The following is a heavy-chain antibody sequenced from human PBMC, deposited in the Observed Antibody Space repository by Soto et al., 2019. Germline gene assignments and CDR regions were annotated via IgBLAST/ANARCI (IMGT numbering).Heavy chain of an antibody. V-gene: IGHV5-10-1*01. CDR1: GYSFTSYW. CDR3: ARRPSVAGTFDYGMDV. Sequence: GESLKISCKGSGYSFTSYWINWVRQMPGKGLEWMGRIDPSDSYTNYSPSFQGHVTISADKSISTAYLQWSSLKASDTAMYYCARRPSVAGTFDYGMDVWGQGTTVTVSS. J-gene: IGHJ6*02. D-gene: IGHD6-19*01. CDR2: IDPSDSYT.